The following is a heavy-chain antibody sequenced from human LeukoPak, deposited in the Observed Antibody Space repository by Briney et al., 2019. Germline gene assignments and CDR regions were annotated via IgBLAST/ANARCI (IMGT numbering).Heavy chain of an antibody. CDR3: ARESGMYYYDSSGYYRDY. J-gene: IGHJ4*02. CDR2: INHSGST. V-gene: IGHV4-34*01. Sequence: KPSETLSLTCAVYGGSFSGYYWSWIRQPPGKGLEWIGEINHSGSTNYNPSLESRVTISVDTSKNQFSLKLSSVTAADTAVYYCARESGMYYYDSSGYYRDYWGQGTLVTVSS. CDR1: GGSFSGYY. D-gene: IGHD3-22*01.